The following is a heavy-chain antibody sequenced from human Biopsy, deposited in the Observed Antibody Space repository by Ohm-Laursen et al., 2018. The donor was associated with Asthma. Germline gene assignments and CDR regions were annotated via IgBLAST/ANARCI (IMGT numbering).Heavy chain of an antibody. V-gene: IGHV3-30*03. D-gene: IGHD3-22*01. CDR2: ISYDGSNK. CDR3: ARDFYDSSGYLHFDY. J-gene: IGHJ4*02. Sequence: SLSLSCSASGFTFSSYVMHWVRQAPGKGLEWVAVISYDGSNKYYADSVKGRFTISRDKSKNTLYLQMNSLRAEDTAVYYCARDFYDSSGYLHFDYWGQGTLVTVSS. CDR1: GFTFSSYV.